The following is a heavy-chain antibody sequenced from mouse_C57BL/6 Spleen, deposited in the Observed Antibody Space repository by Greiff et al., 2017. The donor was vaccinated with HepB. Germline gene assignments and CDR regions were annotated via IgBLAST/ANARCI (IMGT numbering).Heavy chain of an antibody. CDR3: ANYYGSRSWFAY. V-gene: IGHV5-17*01. CDR2: ISSGSSTI. D-gene: IGHD1-1*01. J-gene: IGHJ3*01. CDR1: GFTFSDYG. Sequence: EVKLVESGGGLVKPGGSLKLSCAASGFTFSDYGMHWVRQAPEKGLEWVAYISSGSSTIYYADTVKGRFTISRDNAKNTLFLQMTSLRSEDTAMYYCANYYGSRSWFAYWGQGTLVTVSA.